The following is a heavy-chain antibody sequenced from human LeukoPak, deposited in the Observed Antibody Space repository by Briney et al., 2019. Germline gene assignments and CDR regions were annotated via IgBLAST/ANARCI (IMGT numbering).Heavy chain of an antibody. J-gene: IGHJ4*02. CDR1: GYTFTSYG. V-gene: IGHV1-18*01. D-gene: IGHD3-3*01. CDR2: ISAYNGNT. Sequence: ASVKVSCKASGYTFTSYGISWVRQAPGQGLEWMGWISAYNGNTNYAQKFQGRVTMTRDTSTSTVYMELSSLRSEDTAVYYCARDLQIGRFLEWLLRPPGYWGQGTLVTVSS. CDR3: ARDLQIGRFLEWLLRPPGY.